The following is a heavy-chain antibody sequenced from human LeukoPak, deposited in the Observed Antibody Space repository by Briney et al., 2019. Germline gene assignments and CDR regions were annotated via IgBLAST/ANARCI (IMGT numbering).Heavy chain of an antibody. J-gene: IGHJ4*02. V-gene: IGHV4-31*03. CDR1: GGSISSGGYY. CDR2: IYYSGST. CDR3: ARGVTLLWFGELGNFDY. Sequence: SETLSLTCTVSGGSISSGGYYWSWIRQHPGKGLEWIGYIYYSGSTYCNPSLKSRVTISVDTSKNQFSLKLSSVTAADTAVYYCARGVTLLWFGELGNFDYWGQGTLVTVSS. D-gene: IGHD3-10*01.